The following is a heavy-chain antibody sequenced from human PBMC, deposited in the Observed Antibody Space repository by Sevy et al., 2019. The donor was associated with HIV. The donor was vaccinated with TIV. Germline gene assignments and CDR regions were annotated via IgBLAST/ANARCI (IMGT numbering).Heavy chain of an antibody. D-gene: IGHD2-2*01. Sequence: ASVKVPCKASGYSLNSYDINWVRQATGQGLEWMGWMNPDSGRRGYAPKFQGRVTMTTDTSKGTAYMELRGLRSDDSAVYYCARADLDSTTFFYYYGLDVWGQGTTVTVSS. V-gene: IGHV1-8*01. J-gene: IGHJ6*02. CDR3: ARADLDSTTFFYYYGLDV. CDR1: GYSLNSYD. CDR2: MNPDSGRR.